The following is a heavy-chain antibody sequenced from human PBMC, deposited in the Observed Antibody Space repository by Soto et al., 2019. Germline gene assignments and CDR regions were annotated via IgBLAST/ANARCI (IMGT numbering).Heavy chain of an antibody. CDR2: INHSGST. Sequence: PSETLSLTCAVYGGSFSGYYWRWIRQPPGKGLEWIGEINHSGSTNYNPSLKSRVTISVDTSKNQFSLKLSSVTAADTAVYYCERGPGYCSGGSCLTGFDYWGQGTLVTVSS. D-gene: IGHD2-15*01. CDR1: GGSFSGYY. J-gene: IGHJ4*02. CDR3: ERGPGYCSGGSCLTGFDY. V-gene: IGHV4-34*01.